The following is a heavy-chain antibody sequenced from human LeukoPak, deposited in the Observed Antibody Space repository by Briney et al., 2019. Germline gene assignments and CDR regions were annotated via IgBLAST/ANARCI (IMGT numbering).Heavy chain of an antibody. CDR2: IYFSGST. Sequence: SETLSLTCTVFGDSISSYYWSWIRQPPGKGLEWIGYIYFSGSTNYNPSLKSRVTISVDRSEGQFSLKLNSVTAADTAVYYCTRGALRGRLHNWGQGTLVTVSS. V-gene: IGHV4-59*01. CDR1: GDSISSYY. D-gene: IGHD1-26*01. CDR3: TRGALRGRLHN. J-gene: IGHJ4*02.